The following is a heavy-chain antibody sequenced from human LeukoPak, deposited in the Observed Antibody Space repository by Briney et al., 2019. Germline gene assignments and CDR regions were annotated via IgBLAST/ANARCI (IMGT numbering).Heavy chain of an antibody. CDR3: ARGRLWLDY. Sequence: SGTLSLTCGVSGDSISSSNWWSWVRQPPGKGLEWIAEIYHSGSTNYNPSLKSRVSISADKSKNQFSLKVTSVTAADTAVYYCARGRLWLDYWGQGTLVTVSS. CDR2: IYHSGST. V-gene: IGHV4-4*02. CDR1: GDSISSSNW. D-gene: IGHD2/OR15-2a*01. J-gene: IGHJ4*02.